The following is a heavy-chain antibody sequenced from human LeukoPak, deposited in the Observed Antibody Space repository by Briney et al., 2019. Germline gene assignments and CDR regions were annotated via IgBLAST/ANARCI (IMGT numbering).Heavy chain of an antibody. J-gene: IGHJ5*02. CDR3: ARDMEEYCSSTSCYPNWVDP. V-gene: IGHV4-59*01. D-gene: IGHD2-2*01. CDR2: IYYSGST. Sequence: PSETLSLTCTVSGGSISSYYWSWIRQPPGKGLEWIGYIYYSGSTNYNPSLKSRVTISVDTSKNQFSLKLSSVTAADTAVYYCARDMEEYCSSTSCYPNWVDPWGQGTLVTVSS. CDR1: GGSISSYY.